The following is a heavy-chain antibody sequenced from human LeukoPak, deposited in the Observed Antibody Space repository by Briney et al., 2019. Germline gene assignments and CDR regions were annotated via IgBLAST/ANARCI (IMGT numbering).Heavy chain of an antibody. V-gene: IGHV1-69*05. J-gene: IGHJ4*02. CDR2: IIPIFGTA. D-gene: IGHD3-3*01. CDR3: AIYDFWSGYYVD. Sequence: VASVKVSCKASGGTFSSYAISWVRQAPGQGLEWMGGIIPIFGTANYAQKFQGRVTITTDESTSTAYMELSSLRSEDTAVYHCAIYDFWSGYYVDWGQGTLVTVSS. CDR1: GGTFSSYA.